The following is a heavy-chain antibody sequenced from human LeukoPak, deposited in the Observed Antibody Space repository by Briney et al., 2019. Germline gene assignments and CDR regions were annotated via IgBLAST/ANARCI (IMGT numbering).Heavy chain of an antibody. CDR1: GGSISSYY. Sequence: SETLSLTCTVSGGSISSYYWSWIRQPPGKGLEWIGYIYYTGSTNYNPSLKSRVTISVDTSKNQFSLKLSSETAADTAVYYCARETDKEVDHWGQGTLVTVSS. CDR3: ARETDKEVDH. J-gene: IGHJ4*02. V-gene: IGHV4-59*01. CDR2: IYYTGST.